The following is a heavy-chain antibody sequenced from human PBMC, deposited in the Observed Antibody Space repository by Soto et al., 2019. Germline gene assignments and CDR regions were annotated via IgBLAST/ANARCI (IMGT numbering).Heavy chain of an antibody. D-gene: IGHD3-3*01. CDR2: IIPILGIA. CDR1: GGTFSSYT. J-gene: IGHJ6*02. CDR3: ARYLTLRSGPSYNHQNYYFYGMDV. Sequence: GASVKVSCKASGGTFSSYTISWVRQAPGQGLEWMGRIIPILGIANYAQKFQGRVTITADKSTSTAYMELSSLRSEDTAVYYCARYLTLRSGPSYNHQNYYFYGMDVWGQGTTVTVS. V-gene: IGHV1-69*02.